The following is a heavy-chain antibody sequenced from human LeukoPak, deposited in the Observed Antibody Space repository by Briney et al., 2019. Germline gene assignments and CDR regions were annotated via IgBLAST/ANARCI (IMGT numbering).Heavy chain of an antibody. J-gene: IGHJ4*02. Sequence: RGSPRLSCAVSGFTFSSYGMSWVRQAPGKGLEWVSGITGSGSRVYYADSVTGRFTISRDNSKNTLYLQMNSLRDEDTAIYYCAQVTSGRFDYWGQGDLGTVSS. D-gene: IGHD2-2*01. CDR2: ITGSGSRV. CDR3: AQVTSGRFDY. V-gene: IGHV3-23*01. CDR1: GFTFSSYG.